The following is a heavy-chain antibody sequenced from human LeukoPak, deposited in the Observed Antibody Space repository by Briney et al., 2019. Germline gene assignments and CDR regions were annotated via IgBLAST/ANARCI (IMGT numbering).Heavy chain of an antibody. J-gene: IGHJ5*02. CDR3: ARGGTITMVRGVIIPRNWFDP. CDR2: INSDGSST. V-gene: IGHV3-74*01. D-gene: IGHD3-10*01. Sequence: GGSLRLSCAASGFTFSSYWMHWVRQAPGKGLVWVSRINSDGSSTSYADSVKGRFTISRDDAKNTLYLQMNSLRAEDTAVYYCARGGTITMVRGVIIPRNWFDPWGQGTLVTVSS. CDR1: GFTFSSYW.